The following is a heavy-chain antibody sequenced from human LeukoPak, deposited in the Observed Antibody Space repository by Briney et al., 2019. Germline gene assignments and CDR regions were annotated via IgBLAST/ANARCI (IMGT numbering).Heavy chain of an antibody. D-gene: IGHD1-26*01. J-gene: IGHJ4*02. CDR1: GDSVSSNSAA. CDR2: TYYRSKWYN. CDR3: AKGGGATPRFDY. Sequence: SQTLSLTCAISGDSVSSNSAAWNWIRQSPSRGLEWLGGTYYRSKWYNDYAVSVKSRITINPDTSKNQFSLQLNSVTPEDTAVYYCAKGGGATPRFDYWGQGTLVTVSS. V-gene: IGHV6-1*01.